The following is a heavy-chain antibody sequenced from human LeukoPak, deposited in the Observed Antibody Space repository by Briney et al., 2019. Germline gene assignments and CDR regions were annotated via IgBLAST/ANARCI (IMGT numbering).Heavy chain of an antibody. CDR2: ISYDGSNK. J-gene: IGHJ4*02. CDR1: GFTFSSYA. V-gene: IGHV3-30-3*01. CDR3: ARENQDYVWGSYRSSLDY. D-gene: IGHD3-16*02. Sequence: GGSLRLSCAASGFTFSSYAMHWVRQAPGKGLEGVAVISYDGSNKYYADSVKGRFTISRDNSKNTLYLQMNSLRAEDTAVYYCARENQDYVWGSYRSSLDYWGQGTLVTVSS.